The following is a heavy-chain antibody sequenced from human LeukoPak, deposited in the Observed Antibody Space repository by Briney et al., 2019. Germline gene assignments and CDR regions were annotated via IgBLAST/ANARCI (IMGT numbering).Heavy chain of an antibody. CDR3: ARVSHCNNTDCYAPHLDY. D-gene: IGHD2-2*01. CDR2: ISSSGSTI. CDR1: GFTFSNYE. Sequence: GGSLRLSCAASGFTFSNYEMSWVRQAPGKGLEWISYISSSGSTIYYADSVKGRFTISRDNAKHSLYLQMNSLRAEDTAFYYCARVSHCNNTDCYAPHLDYWGQATLVTVSS. V-gene: IGHV3-48*03. J-gene: IGHJ4*02.